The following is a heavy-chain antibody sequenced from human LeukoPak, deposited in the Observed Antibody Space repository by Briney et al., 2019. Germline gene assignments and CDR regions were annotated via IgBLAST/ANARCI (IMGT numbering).Heavy chain of an antibody. Sequence: PGGSLRHSCAASGFTFSSYAMSWVRQAPGKGLEWVSAISGSGGSTYYADSVKGRFTISRDNPKNTLYLQMNSLRGEDTAVYYCAKGGPGDGNWFDLWGQGTLVTVSS. J-gene: IGHJ5*02. D-gene: IGHD2-21*02. CDR1: GFTFSSYA. V-gene: IGHV3-23*01. CDR3: AKGGPGDGNWFDL. CDR2: ISGSGGST.